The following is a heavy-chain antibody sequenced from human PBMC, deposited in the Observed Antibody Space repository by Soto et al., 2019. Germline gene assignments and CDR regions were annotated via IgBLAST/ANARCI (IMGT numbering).Heavy chain of an antibody. V-gene: IGHV4-31*03. J-gene: IGHJ6*02. CDR1: GGSISSGGYY. D-gene: IGHD3-10*01. Sequence: SETLSLTCTVSGGSISSGGYYWSWIRQHPGKGLEWIGYIYYSGSTYYNPSPKSRVTISVDTSKNQFSLKLSSVTAADTAVYYCARDKSHYYGSGSYLYGMDVWGQGTTVTVSS. CDR3: ARDKSHYYGSGSYLYGMDV. CDR2: IYYSGST.